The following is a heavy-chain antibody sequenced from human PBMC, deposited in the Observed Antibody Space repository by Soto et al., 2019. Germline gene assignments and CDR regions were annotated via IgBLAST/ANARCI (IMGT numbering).Heavy chain of an antibody. D-gene: IGHD2-15*01. V-gene: IGHV4-59*01. J-gene: IGHJ4*02. CDR1: GGSISSYY. CDR3: ATSDPRPYFSSSSCYLAHSTHY. Sequence: SETLSLTCTVSGGSISSYYLSWIRQPPGKGLEWIGYIYYSGSTNYNPSLKRRVTISVDTSKNQFSLKLSSVTAADTAVYYCATSDPRPYFSSSSCYLAHSTHYWGQGTLVTVSS. CDR2: IYYSGST.